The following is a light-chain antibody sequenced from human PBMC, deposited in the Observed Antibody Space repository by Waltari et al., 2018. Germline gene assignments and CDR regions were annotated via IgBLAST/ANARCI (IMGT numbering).Light chain of an antibody. Sequence: DIQMTQSPSTLSASVGDRVTITCRASQSISSWLAWYQQKPGKAPKRLIYKASSLESGVPSRFIGSGSGTEFTLTISSLQPDDFAIYYCQQYNTYSRTFGQGTKVEIK. CDR2: KAS. J-gene: IGKJ1*01. V-gene: IGKV1-5*03. CDR1: QSISSW. CDR3: QQYNTYSRT.